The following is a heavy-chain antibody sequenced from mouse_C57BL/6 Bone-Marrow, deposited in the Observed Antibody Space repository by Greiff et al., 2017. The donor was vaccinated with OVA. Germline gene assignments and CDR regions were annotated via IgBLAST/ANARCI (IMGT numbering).Heavy chain of an antibody. CDR1: GYAFSSSW. J-gene: IGHJ2*01. CDR3: ARFITTVAPGDY. Sequence: QVQLQQSGPELVKPGASVKISCKASGYAFSSSWMNWVKQRPGKGLEWIGRIYPGDGDTNYNGKFKGKATLTADKSSSTAYMQLSLLTSEDSSVYFCARFITTVAPGDYWGQGTTLTVSS. D-gene: IGHD1-1*01. V-gene: IGHV1-82*01. CDR2: IYPGDGDT.